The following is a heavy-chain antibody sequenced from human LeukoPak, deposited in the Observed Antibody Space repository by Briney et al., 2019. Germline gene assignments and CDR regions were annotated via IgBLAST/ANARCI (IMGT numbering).Heavy chain of an antibody. CDR2: INPSGGST. CDR1: GYTFTGYY. Sequence: ASVKVSCKASGYTFTGYYMHWVRQAPGQGLEWMGIINPSGGSTSYAQKFQGRVTMTRDMSTSTVYMELSSLRSEDTAVYYCARLTPHYWFDPWGQGTLVTVSS. CDR3: ARLTPHYWFDP. J-gene: IGHJ5*02. V-gene: IGHV1-46*01.